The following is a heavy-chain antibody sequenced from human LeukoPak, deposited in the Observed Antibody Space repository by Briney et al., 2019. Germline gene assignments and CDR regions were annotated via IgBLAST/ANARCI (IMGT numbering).Heavy chain of an antibody. CDR3: ARGAWTSSFDY. J-gene: IGHJ4*02. Sequence: ASVKLSCKASGYTFTSYDVNWVRHGNRPGLEWMGWVNPNSGNTAYAQNFQGRVTMTRDTSINTAYMELSSLRSEDTAVYYCARGAWTSSFDYWGQGTLVTVSS. D-gene: IGHD6-6*01. CDR2: VNPNSGNT. CDR1: GYTFTSYD. V-gene: IGHV1-8*01.